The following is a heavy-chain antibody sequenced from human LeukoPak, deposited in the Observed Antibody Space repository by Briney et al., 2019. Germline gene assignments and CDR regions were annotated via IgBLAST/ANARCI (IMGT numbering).Heavy chain of an antibody. J-gene: IGHJ6*02. Sequence: APXXXLEXRGXIIPILGXANYAQKFQGRVTITADKSTSTAYMELSSLRSEDTAVYYCALYIVVVPAAIGYYYYGMDVWGQGTTVTVSS. D-gene: IGHD2-2*01. CDR3: ALYIVVVPAAIGYYYYGMDV. CDR2: IIPILGXA. V-gene: IGHV1-69*02.